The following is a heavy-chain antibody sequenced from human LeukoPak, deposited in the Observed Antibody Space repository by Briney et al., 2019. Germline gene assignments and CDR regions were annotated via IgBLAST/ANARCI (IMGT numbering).Heavy chain of an antibody. CDR3: ARDKEYRGYPYAFDY. J-gene: IGHJ4*02. CDR1: GYTFTSYG. D-gene: IGHD5-12*01. CDR2: ISAYNGNT. Sequence: ASVKVSCKASGYTFTSYGISWVRQAPGQGLEWMGWISAYNGNTNYAQKLQGRVTMTTDTSTSTAYMELRSLRPDDTAVYYCARDKEYRGYPYAFDYWGQGTLVTVSS. V-gene: IGHV1-18*01.